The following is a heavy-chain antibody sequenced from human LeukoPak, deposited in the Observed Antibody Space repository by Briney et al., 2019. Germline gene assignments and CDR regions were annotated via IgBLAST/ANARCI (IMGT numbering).Heavy chain of an antibody. CDR2: MNPKSGNT. J-gene: IGHJ6*03. D-gene: IGHD2-2*01. V-gene: IGHV1-8*01. CDR3: ARAGVGVVVPAAAYYYSYYMDV. Sequence: ASVKVSCKASGYTFTSYDINWVRQATGQGLEWMGWMNPKSGNTCYAQKFQGSVTMTRNTSISTAYMELSSLRSEDTAVYYCARAGVGVVVPAAAYYYSYYMDVWGKGTTVTVSS. CDR1: GYTFTSYD.